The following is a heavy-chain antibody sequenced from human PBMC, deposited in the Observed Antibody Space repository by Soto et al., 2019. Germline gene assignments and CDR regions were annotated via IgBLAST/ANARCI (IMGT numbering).Heavy chain of an antibody. V-gene: IGHV3-9*01. D-gene: IGHD2-2*01. CDR3: ATSPLAIVVVPAAYYFDY. Sequence: PGGSLRLSCAASGFSFSSYDMHWVRQATGKGMEWVSAITWNSGSIDYEDSVKGRFSISRDNATDSLYLQMNSLTAADTALYYCATSPLAIVVVPAAYYFDYWGQGTLVTVS. J-gene: IGHJ4*02. CDR1: GFSFSSYD. CDR2: ITWNSGSI.